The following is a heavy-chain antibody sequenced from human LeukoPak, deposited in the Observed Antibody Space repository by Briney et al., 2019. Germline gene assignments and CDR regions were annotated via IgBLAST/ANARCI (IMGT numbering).Heavy chain of an antibody. J-gene: IGHJ3*02. CDR3: ARDVYVSGYYVSDAFDI. CDR1: GFTFSSYA. Sequence: GRSLRLSCAASGFTFSSYAMHWVRQAPGKGLEWVAVISYDGSNKYYADSVKGRFTISRDNAKSSLYLQMNSLRAEDTAVYYCARDVYVSGYYVSDAFDIWGQGTMVTVSS. V-gene: IGHV3-30*04. D-gene: IGHD3-22*01. CDR2: ISYDGSNK.